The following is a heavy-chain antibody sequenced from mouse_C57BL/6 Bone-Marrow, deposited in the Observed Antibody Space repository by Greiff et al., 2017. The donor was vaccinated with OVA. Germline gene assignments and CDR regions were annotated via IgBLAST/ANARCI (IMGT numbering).Heavy chain of an antibody. CDR2: IWRGGST. V-gene: IGHV2-5*01. Sequence: QVQLQQSGPGLVQPSQSLSITCTVSGFSLTSYGVHWVRQSPGKGLEWLGVIWRGGSTDYNAAFMSRLSITKDNSKSQVFFKMNSLQAEDTAIYYCAPGVYYDYVPGFAYWGQGTLVTVSA. J-gene: IGHJ3*01. CDR3: APGVYYDYVPGFAY. D-gene: IGHD2-4*01. CDR1: GFSLTSYG.